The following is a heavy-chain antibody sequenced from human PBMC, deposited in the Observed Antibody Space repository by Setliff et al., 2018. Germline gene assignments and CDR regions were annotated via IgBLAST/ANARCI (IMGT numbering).Heavy chain of an antibody. CDR2: INSDGTNT. CDR1: GFTFSSYW. J-gene: IGHJ6*03. V-gene: IGHV3-74*01. Sequence: GGSLRLSCAASGFTFSSYWMHWVRQAPGKGLVWVSRINSDGTNTNYADSVKGRFTISRDNAKNTLYLQMDSLRADDSAMYYCARSENCYSTHCSPYYFYYMDVWGEGTTVTVSS. CDR3: ARSENCYSTHCSPYYFYYMDV. D-gene: IGHD2-2*01.